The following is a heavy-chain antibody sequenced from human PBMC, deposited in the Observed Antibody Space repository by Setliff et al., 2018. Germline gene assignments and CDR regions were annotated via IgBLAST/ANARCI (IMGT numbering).Heavy chain of an antibody. Sequence: PGGSLRLSCAASGFTVSSNYMSWVRQAPGKGLEWVSVIYSGDTMYYADSVKGRFTISRDNGDNSLYLQMNSLGAEDTAVYYCARGFNFSPNFDFWGRGTLVTVSS. CDR2: IYSGDTM. CDR1: GFTVSSNY. J-gene: IGHJ4*02. V-gene: IGHV3-66*01. D-gene: IGHD1-1*01. CDR3: ARGFNFSPNFDF.